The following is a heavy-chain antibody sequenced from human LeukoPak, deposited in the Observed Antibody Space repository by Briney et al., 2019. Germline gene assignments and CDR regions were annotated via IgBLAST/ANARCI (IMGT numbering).Heavy chain of an antibody. CDR2: ISGSGGST. Sequence: GGSLRLSCAASGFTFSSYAMSWVRQAPGKGLEWVSAISGSGGSTYYADSVKGQFTISRDNSKNTLYLQMNSLRAEDTAVYYCAKDQGPIGNAFDIWGQGTMVTVSS. V-gene: IGHV3-23*01. CDR1: GFTFSSYA. J-gene: IGHJ3*02. D-gene: IGHD3-10*01. CDR3: AKDQGPIGNAFDI.